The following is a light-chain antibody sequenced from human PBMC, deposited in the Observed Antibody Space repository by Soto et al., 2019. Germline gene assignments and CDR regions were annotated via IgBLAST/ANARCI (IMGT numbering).Light chain of an antibody. V-gene: IGKV1-27*01. CDR1: QGISNY. CDR2: AAS. J-gene: IGKJ1*01. Sequence: DIQMPQSPSSLSASVGDRVTLTCRASQGISNYLAWYQQKPGKVPKLLIYAASNFQSGVPSRFSGSGSGTDFTLTISSLQPEDFATYYCQKYNSAPPTFAQGTKVDIK. CDR3: QKYNSAPPT.